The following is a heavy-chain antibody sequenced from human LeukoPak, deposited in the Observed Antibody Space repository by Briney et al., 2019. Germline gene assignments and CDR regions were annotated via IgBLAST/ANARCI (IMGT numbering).Heavy chain of an antibody. CDR2: INHSGST. V-gene: IGHV4-34*01. CDR3: ARMDVVVVPAAIDHYYYGMDV. Sequence: PSETLSLTCAVYGGSFSGYYWSWIRQPPGKGLEWIGEINHSGSTNYNPSLKSRVTISVDTSKNQFSLKLSSVTAADTAVYYCARMDVVVVPAAIDHYYYGMDVWGQGTTVTVSS. D-gene: IGHD2-2*01. J-gene: IGHJ6*02. CDR1: GGSFSGYY.